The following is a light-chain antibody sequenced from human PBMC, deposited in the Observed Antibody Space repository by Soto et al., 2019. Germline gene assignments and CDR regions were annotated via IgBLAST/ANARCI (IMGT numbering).Light chain of an antibody. V-gene: IGKV3-20*01. CDR2: GAS. CDR3: QQSGT. Sequence: EIVLTQSPGTLSLSTGERATLSCRASQSVRISYLAWYQQKFGQAPRLLIYGASSRATGIPDRFSGSGSGTDFTLTISRLEPEDFAVYYCQQSGTFGQGTKVDIK. CDR1: QSVRISY. J-gene: IGKJ1*01.